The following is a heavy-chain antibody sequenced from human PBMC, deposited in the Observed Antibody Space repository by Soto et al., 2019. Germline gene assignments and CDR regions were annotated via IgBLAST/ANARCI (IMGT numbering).Heavy chain of an antibody. V-gene: IGHV4-30-4*01. CDR1: GGSISSGNYY. CDR3: ATMGTPVAGLYYFDY. Sequence: SETLSLTCTVSGGSISSGNYYWSWIRQPPGKGLEWIGFISYSGTTHYSASLRSRVSISVDTSKKQFSLDLSSVTAADTAVYYCATMGTPVAGLYYFDYWGQGTLVTVSS. D-gene: IGHD4-17*01. CDR2: ISYSGTT. J-gene: IGHJ4*02.